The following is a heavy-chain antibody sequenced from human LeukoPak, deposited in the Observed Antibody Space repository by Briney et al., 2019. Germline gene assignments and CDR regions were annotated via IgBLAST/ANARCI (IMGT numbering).Heavy chain of an antibody. CDR2: IIPIFGTA. Sequence: ASVKVSCKASGGTFSSYAISWVRQAPGQGLEWMGGIIPIFGTANYAQKLQGRVTMTTDTSTTTAYMELRSLRSDDTAVYYCARDRDYDILTRRGWFDPWGQGTLVTVSS. CDR1: GGTFSSYA. CDR3: ARDRDYDILTRRGWFDP. V-gene: IGHV1-69*05. J-gene: IGHJ5*02. D-gene: IGHD3-9*01.